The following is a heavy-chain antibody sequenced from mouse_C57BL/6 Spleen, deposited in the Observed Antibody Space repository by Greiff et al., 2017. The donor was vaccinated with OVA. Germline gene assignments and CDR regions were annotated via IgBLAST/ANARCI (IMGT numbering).Heavy chain of an antibody. D-gene: IGHD1-1*01. CDR2: IYPGDGDT. CDR3: ARPNYYGSSHAMDY. Sequence: VQLQQSGPELVKPGASVKISCKASGYAFSSSWMNWVKQRPGKGLEWIGRIYPGDGDTNYNGKFKGKATLTADKSSSTAYMQLSSLTSEDSAVYFCARPNYYGSSHAMDYWGQGTSVTVSS. V-gene: IGHV1-82*01. CDR1: GYAFSSSW. J-gene: IGHJ4*01.